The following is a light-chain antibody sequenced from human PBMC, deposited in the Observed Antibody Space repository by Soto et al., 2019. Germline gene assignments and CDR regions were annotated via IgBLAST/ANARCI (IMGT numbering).Light chain of an antibody. CDR1: QSISSW. V-gene: IGKV1-5*03. CDR2: KAS. J-gene: IGKJ5*01. Sequence: DIQMTQSPSTLSASVGDRVTITCRASQSISSWLAWYQQKPGKAPKLVIYKASTLQRGVPSRFSGSGSGTEFTLTISSLQPDDFATYYCQHSDSYSITFGQGTRLDIK. CDR3: QHSDSYSIT.